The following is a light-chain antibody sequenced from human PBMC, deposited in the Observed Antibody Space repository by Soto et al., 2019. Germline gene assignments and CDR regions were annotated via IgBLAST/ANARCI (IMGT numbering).Light chain of an antibody. V-gene: IGKV1-5*01. CDR3: QPHNSYSQT. CDR1: QSIRHY. CDR2: GAS. J-gene: IGKJ1*01. Sequence: DIQMTQSPHTLSASVGDRVTITCRASQSIRHYLAWYQQMPGKAPKLLIYGASTLQSGVPSRFSGSGSGTEFTLTISSLQPDDFGTYFCQPHNSYSQTLGQGTKVDIK.